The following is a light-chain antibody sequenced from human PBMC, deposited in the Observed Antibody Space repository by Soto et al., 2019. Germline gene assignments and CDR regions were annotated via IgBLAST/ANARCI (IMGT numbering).Light chain of an antibody. CDR2: DAF. CDR3: QQYDGFSRT. V-gene: IGKV1-5*01. J-gene: IGKJ1*01. CDR1: QSVSGW. Sequence: DIQMTQSPSTLSASVGDTVTVTCRASQSVSGWLAWYQQKPGEAPKLLIYDAFTVDTGVPSRFSGSGSGTEFTLTINSLQPEDFATYYCQQYDGFSRTFGQGTKVDIK.